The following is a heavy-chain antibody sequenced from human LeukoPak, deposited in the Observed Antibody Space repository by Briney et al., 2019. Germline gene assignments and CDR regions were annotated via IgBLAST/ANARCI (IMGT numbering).Heavy chain of an antibody. CDR1: GYTFTSYG. CDR3: ARDSSGYSWGGLYYYYGMDV. CDR2: ISAYNGNT. D-gene: IGHD3-22*01. Sequence: ASVNVSCKASGYTFTSYGISWVRQAPGQGLEWMGWISAYNGNTNYAQKLQGRVTMTTDTSTSTAYMELRSLRSDDTAVYYCARDSSGYSWGGLYYYYGMDVWGQGTTVTVSS. J-gene: IGHJ6*02. V-gene: IGHV1-18*01.